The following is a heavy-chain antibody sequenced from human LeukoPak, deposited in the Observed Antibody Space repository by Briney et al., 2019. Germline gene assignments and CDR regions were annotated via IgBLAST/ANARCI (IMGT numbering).Heavy chain of an antibody. CDR2: IWYDGSNK. Sequence: GGSLRLSCAASGFTFSSYGMHWVRQAPGKGLEWVAVIWYDGSNKYYADSVKGRFTISRDNSKNTLYLQMNSLRAEDTAVYYCARGPLSSSWYFDYWGQGTLVTVSS. D-gene: IGHD6-13*01. CDR1: GFTFSSYG. J-gene: IGHJ4*02. V-gene: IGHV3-33*01. CDR3: ARGPLSSSWYFDY.